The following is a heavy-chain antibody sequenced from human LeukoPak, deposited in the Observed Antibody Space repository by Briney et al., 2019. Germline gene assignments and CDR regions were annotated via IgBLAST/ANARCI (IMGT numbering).Heavy chain of an antibody. CDR1: GYTFTGYY. V-gene: IGHV1-2*02. Sequence: ASVEVSCKASGYTFTGYYMHWVRQAPGQGLEWMGWINPNSGGTNYAQKFQGRVTMTRDTSISTAYMELSRLRSDDTAVYYCARGDIVVVPAAPGNWFDPWGQGTLVTVSS. J-gene: IGHJ5*02. CDR3: ARGDIVVVPAAPGNWFDP. CDR2: INPNSGGT. D-gene: IGHD2-2*01.